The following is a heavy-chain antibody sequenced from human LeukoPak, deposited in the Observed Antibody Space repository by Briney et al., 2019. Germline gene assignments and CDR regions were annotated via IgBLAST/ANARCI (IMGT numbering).Heavy chain of an antibody. CDR1: GFTVSSYW. D-gene: IGHD5-18*01. V-gene: IGHV3-74*01. J-gene: IGHJ4*01. Sequence: PGGSLRLSCAASGFTVSSYWMHWVRQAPGKGLVWVSRINSDGSSTSYADSVKGRFTISRDNAKNTLYLQMNSLRAEDTAVYYCARVYYSYVQSIDYWGHGTLVTVSS. CDR3: ARVYYSYVQSIDY. CDR2: INSDGSST.